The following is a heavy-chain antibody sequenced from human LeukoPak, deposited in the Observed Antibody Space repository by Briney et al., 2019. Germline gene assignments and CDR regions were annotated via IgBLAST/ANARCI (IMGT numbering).Heavy chain of an antibody. CDR2: IYYSGST. J-gene: IGHJ3*02. Sequence: SETLSLTCTVSGGSISSSSYYWGWIRQPPGKGLEWIGSIYYSGSTYYNPSLKSRVTISVDTSKNQFSLKLSSVTAADTAVYYCARHQDIVVVVAAQAAFDIWGQGTMVTVSS. CDR3: ARHQDIVVVVAAQAAFDI. D-gene: IGHD2-15*01. CDR1: GGSISSSSYY. V-gene: IGHV4-39*01.